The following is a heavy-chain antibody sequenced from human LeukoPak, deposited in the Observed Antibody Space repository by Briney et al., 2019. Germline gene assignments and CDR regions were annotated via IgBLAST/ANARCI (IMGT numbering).Heavy chain of an antibody. CDR2: MNPHSGNT. CDR3: ARGPFYGSGSSLD. D-gene: IGHD3-10*01. V-gene: IGHV1-8*01. J-gene: IGHJ4*02. CDR1: GYTFTSSD. Sequence: ASVKVSCKASGYTFTSSDINWVRQATGQGLEWMGWMNPHSGNTGYAQKFQGRVTMTRNTSISTAYMELSSLRFEDTAVYYCARGPFYGSGSSLDWGQGTLVTVSS.